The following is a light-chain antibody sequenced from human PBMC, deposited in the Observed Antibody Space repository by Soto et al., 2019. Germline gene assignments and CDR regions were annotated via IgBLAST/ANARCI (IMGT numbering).Light chain of an antibody. Sequence: DVVMTQSPLSLSVTLGQPASISCRSSQSLVYSDGKTYLNWFQQSPGHSPRRLIYKVSNRDSVVPDRFSGSVSGTDFTLKIRRVGAEDVGVYYCMQGTHWPHTFGQGTKLEIK. V-gene: IGKV2-30*01. CDR3: MQGTHWPHT. CDR1: QSLVYSDGKTY. CDR2: KVS. J-gene: IGKJ2*01.